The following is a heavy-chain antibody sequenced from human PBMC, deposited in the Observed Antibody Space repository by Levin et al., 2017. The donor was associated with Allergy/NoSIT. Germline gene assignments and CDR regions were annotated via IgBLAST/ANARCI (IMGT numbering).Heavy chain of an antibody. D-gene: IGHD3-3*01. J-gene: IGHJ6*02. CDR3: ARDRPGDFLGVASYGMDV. Sequence: SETLSLTCTVSGGSISSSSYYWGWIRQPPGKGLEWIGSIYYSGSTYYNPSLKSRVTISVDTSKNQFSLKLSSVTAADTAVYYCARDRPGDFLGVASYGMDVWGQGTTVTVSS. CDR2: IYYSGST. CDR1: GGSISSSSYY. V-gene: IGHV4-39*07.